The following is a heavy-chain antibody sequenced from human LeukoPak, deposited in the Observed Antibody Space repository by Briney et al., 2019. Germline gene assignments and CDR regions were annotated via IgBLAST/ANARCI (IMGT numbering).Heavy chain of an antibody. V-gene: IGHV3-66*01. D-gene: IGHD6-6*01. J-gene: IGHJ4*02. Sequence: GGSLRLSGAASGFTVSNNYMSWVRQVPGKGLQWVSLIYSGGGTRNADSVKGRLTISRDNPKNTLYLQMDSLRAEDTAVYYCATRSVAAPKWGQGTLVTVSS. CDR3: ATRSVAAPK. CDR2: IYSGGGT. CDR1: GFTVSNNY.